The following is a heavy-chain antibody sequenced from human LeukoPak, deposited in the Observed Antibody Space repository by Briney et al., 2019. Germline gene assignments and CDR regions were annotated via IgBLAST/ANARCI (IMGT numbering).Heavy chain of an antibody. CDR3: AKVSGFYFDY. Sequence: GGSLRLSCAPSGFTFINYGMHWVRQAPGKGLEWVAFIRYDRSNQYYADSVKGRFTISRDNSKNTVYLQMNSLRAEDTAAYYCAKVSGFYFDYWGQGTLVTVSS. J-gene: IGHJ4*02. D-gene: IGHD3-10*01. CDR1: GFTFINYG. V-gene: IGHV3-30*02. CDR2: IRYDRSNQ.